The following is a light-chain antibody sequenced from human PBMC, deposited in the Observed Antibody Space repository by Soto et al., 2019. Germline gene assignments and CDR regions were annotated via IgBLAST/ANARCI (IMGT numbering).Light chain of an antibody. CDR3: QQYQSFLPYT. CDR2: KAT. V-gene: IGKV1-5*03. J-gene: IGKJ2*01. Sequence: DIQVTQSPSTLSASVGDRVTITCRTSQSISVWLAWYQQKPGKAPNLLIYKATTLASGVPSRFSGSGSGTEFTLTTAGLQPAGCAPYDGQQYQSFLPYTFGPGTRLEI. CDR1: QSISVW.